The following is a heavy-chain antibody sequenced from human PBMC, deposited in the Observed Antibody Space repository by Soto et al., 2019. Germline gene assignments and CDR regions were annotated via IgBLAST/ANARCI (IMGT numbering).Heavy chain of an antibody. J-gene: IGHJ3*02. Sequence: QVQLQESGPGLVKPSQTLSLTCTVSGGSISNGDYYWSWIRQPPGKGLDWVGYIYYNGITYYNPSLKSRVNISVDQSKNQFSLRLSSVTAADTAVYYWARGSRLLPHGFDIWGQGTMVTVSS. CDR1: GGSISNGDYY. D-gene: IGHD2-15*01. V-gene: IGHV4-30-4*01. CDR2: IYYNGIT. CDR3: ARGSRLLPHGFDI.